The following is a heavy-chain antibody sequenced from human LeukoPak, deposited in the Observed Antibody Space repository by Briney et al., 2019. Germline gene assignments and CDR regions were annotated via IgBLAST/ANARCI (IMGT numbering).Heavy chain of an antibody. Sequence: RPGGSLRLSCAASGFTFGGYGMSWVRQAPGKGLEWVSSINGNGGNTSYADSVKGRFTISRDTDKDSLYLQLNSLRAEDTALYYCARARGWLQYIDYWGQGTLVTVSS. D-gene: IGHD5-24*01. J-gene: IGHJ4*02. CDR3: ARARGWLQYIDY. CDR1: GFTFGGYG. CDR2: INGNGGNT. V-gene: IGHV3-20*04.